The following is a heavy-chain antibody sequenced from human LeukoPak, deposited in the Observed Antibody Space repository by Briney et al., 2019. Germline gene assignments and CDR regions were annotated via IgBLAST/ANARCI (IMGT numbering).Heavy chain of an antibody. J-gene: IGHJ4*02. CDR3: ARGKGYATSSRHRGIDN. D-gene: IGHD6-6*01. CDR1: AGSFSGYC. Sequence: PSETLSLICAVYAGSFSGYCWSSIRQPPGKGLEWIGEIKDSGSANYNPSLKSRVFISVDTSKNQFSLKLRSVTAADTGVYYCARGKGYATSSRHRGIDNWGQGTLVTV. V-gene: IGHV4-34*01. CDR2: IKDSGSA.